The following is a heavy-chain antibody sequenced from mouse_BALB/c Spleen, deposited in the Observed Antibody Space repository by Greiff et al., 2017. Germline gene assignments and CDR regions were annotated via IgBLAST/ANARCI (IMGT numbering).Heavy chain of an antibody. D-gene: IGHD2-1*01. V-gene: IGHV1-15*01. CDR2: IDPETGGT. CDR3: TRSYGNYVWCAY. Sequence: QVQLQQSGAELVRPGASVTLSCKASGYTFTDYEMHWVKQTPVHGLEWIGAIDPETGGTAYNQKFKGKATLTADKSSSTAYMELGSLTSEDSAVYYCTRSYGNYVWCAYGGQGTLVSVS. J-gene: IGHJ3*01. CDR1: GYTFTDYE.